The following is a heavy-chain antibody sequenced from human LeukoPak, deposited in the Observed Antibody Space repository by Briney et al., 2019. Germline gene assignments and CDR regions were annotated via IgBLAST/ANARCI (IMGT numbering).Heavy chain of an antibody. V-gene: IGHV3-30*18. CDR1: GFTFSSYG. CDR3: AKDREYQLPRTYYYYGMDV. D-gene: IGHD2-2*01. Sequence: GRSLRLSCAASGFTFSSYGMHWVRQAPGKGLEWVAVISYDGSNKYYADSVKGRFTISRDNSKNTLYLQVNSLRAEDTAVYYCAKDREYQLPRTYYYYGMDVWGKGTTVTVSS. CDR2: ISYDGSNK. J-gene: IGHJ6*04.